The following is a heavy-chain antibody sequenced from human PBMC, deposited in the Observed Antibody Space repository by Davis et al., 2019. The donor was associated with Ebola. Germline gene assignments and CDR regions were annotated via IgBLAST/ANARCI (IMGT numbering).Heavy chain of an antibody. J-gene: IGHJ5*02. Sequence: GSLRLSCAASGFTFSGYYWSWIRQPPGKGLEWIGYIYYSGSTYYNPSLKSRVTISVDTSKNQFSLKLSSVTAADTAVYYCAAGGIYCSGGSCYDIIDPWGQGTLVTVSS. CDR3: AAGGIYCSGGSCYDIIDP. CDR2: IYYSGST. V-gene: IGHV4-59*01. CDR1: GFTFSGYY. D-gene: IGHD2-15*01.